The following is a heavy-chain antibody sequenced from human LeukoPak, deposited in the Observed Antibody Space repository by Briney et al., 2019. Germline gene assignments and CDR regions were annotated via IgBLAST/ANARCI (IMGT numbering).Heavy chain of an antibody. D-gene: IGHD3-3*02. CDR3: AGEEILARIRSFDY. V-gene: IGHV1-46*01. Sequence: ASVKVSCKASGYTFTSYYIHWVRQAPGRGLEWMGIFNPSGASTTYAQKFQGRVAMTRDTSTSTVYMELSSLRSEDTAVYYCAGEEILARIRSFDYWGQGTLVTVSS. CDR1: GYTFTSYY. CDR2: FNPSGAST. J-gene: IGHJ4*02.